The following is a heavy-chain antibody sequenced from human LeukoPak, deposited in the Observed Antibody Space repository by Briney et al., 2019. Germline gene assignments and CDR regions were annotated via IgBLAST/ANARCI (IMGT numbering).Heavy chain of an antibody. CDR1: GFSFNYNA. V-gene: IGHV3-53*04. D-gene: IGHD3-10*01. CDR2: IYSGGST. J-gene: IGHJ6*02. CDR3: ARDRLYYGSGSPYPYYYGMDV. Sequence: GGSLRLSCAASGFSFNYNAMSWVRQAPGKGLEWVSVIYSGGSTYYADSVKGRFTISRHNSKNTLYLQMNSLRAEDTAVYYCARDRLYYGSGSPYPYYYGMDVWGQGTTVTVSS.